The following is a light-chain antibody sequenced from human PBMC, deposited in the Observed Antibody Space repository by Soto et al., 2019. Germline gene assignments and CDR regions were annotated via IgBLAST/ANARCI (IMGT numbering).Light chain of an antibody. CDR3: QQYNLWPWT. CDR1: QSVSTN. J-gene: IGKJ1*01. Sequence: VMTQSPGTLSVSPGERATLSCRASQSVSTNLAWYQRKPGQAPRLLIHGASTRATGVPARFSGTGSGTELFLTISGLQSEDLAVYYCQQYNLWPWTFGQGTKVEIK. V-gene: IGKV3-15*01. CDR2: GAS.